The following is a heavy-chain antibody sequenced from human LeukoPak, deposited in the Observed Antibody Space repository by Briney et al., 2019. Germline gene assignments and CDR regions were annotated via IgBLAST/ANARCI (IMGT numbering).Heavy chain of an antibody. CDR2: ISSSSSYI. CDR3: AATYGDYIYYYGMDV. J-gene: IGHJ6*02. CDR1: GFTVSVYY. D-gene: IGHD4-17*01. Sequence: GGSLRLSCAVSGFTVSVYYMSWVRQAPGKGLEWVSSISSSSSYIYYADSVKGRFTISRDNAKNSLYLQMNSLRAEDTAVYYCAATYGDYIYYYGMDVWGQGTTVTVSS. V-gene: IGHV3-11*06.